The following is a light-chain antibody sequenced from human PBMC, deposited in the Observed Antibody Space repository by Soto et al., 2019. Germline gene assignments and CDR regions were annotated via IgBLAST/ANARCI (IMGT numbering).Light chain of an antibody. V-gene: IGKV1-5*01. Sequence: DLQMTQSPSTLSASVGDRVTITCRASQSIDRWLAWYQQRPGRATKLLIYDVTNLETGVASRFSGSGSGTEFTLNISSLQPDDFAIYYCQQYNSYPLTFGGGAKVEMK. J-gene: IGKJ4*01. CDR1: QSIDRW. CDR3: QQYNSYPLT. CDR2: DVT.